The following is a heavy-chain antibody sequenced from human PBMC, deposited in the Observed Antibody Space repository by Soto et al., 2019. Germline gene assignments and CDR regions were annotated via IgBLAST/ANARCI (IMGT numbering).Heavy chain of an antibody. CDR1: GFTFTNYW. CDR2: IDNHGDGT. J-gene: IGHJ3*02. Sequence: EVQVVESGGGLVQPGGSLRLSCAASGFTFTNYWMHWVRQVPGEGLVWVSRIDNHGDGTSYADFVKGRFTISRDNAKNTLYLQMNRLIVEETAISYCGTVFEKWGQGTMVTGSS. V-gene: IGHV3-74*01. CDR3: GTVFEK.